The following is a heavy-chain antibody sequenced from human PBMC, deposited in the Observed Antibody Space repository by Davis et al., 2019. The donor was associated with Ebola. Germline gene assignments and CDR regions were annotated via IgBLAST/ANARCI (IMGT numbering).Heavy chain of an antibody. V-gene: IGHV1-69*13. CDR3: ARDMGLRRNYYHHMDV. CDR1: GGTFSSYA. J-gene: IGHJ6*03. Sequence: AASVKVSCKASGGTFSSYAISWLRQAPGQGLEWMGGIIPIFGTANYAQKFQGRVTITADESTSTVHMELSSLRSEDTAVYYCARDMGLRRNYYHHMDVWGKGTTVTVSS. CDR2: IIPIFGTA. D-gene: IGHD4-17*01.